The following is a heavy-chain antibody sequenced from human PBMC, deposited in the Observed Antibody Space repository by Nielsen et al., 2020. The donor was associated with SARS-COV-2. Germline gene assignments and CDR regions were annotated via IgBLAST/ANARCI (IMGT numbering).Heavy chain of an antibody. Sequence: SVKVSCKASGGTFSSYAISWVRQAPGQGLEWMGGIIPIFGTANYAQKFQGRVTITADESTSTAYTELSSLRSEDTAVYYCAREPRWELLGSFDYWGQGTLVTVSS. CDR1: GGTFSSYA. V-gene: IGHV1-69*13. D-gene: IGHD1-26*01. CDR2: IIPIFGTA. J-gene: IGHJ4*02. CDR3: AREPRWELLGSFDY.